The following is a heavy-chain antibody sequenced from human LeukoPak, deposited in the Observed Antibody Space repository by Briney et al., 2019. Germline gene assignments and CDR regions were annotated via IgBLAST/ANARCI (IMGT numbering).Heavy chain of an antibody. V-gene: IGHV3-7*03. J-gene: IGHJ6*02. CDR3: ARALGIAAAGRYYYYGMDV. CDR1: GFTFSSYW. CDR2: IKQDGSEK. D-gene: IGHD6-13*01. Sequence: PGGSLRLSCAASGFTFSSYWMSWVRQAPGKGLEWVANIKQDGSEKYYVDSVKGRFTISRDNAKNSLYLQMNSLRAEDTAVYYCARALGIAAAGRYYYYGMDVWGQGTTVTVSS.